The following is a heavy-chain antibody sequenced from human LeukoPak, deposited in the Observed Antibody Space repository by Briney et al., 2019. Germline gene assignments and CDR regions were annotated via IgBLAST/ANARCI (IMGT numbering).Heavy chain of an antibody. CDR1: GFILSNYW. CDR3: ARDPSGLYCGGIRCYKEDY. V-gene: IGHV3-7*01. J-gene: IGHJ4*02. D-gene: IGHD2-21*01. Sequence: GGSLRLSCAASGFILSNYWMTWVRQSPGKGLEWVANIKEDGSEKYYVDSVKGRFTISRDNAKNSLYLQMNSLRVEDTAIYYCARDPSGLYCGGIRCYKEDYWGQGTLVTVSS. CDR2: IKEDGSEK.